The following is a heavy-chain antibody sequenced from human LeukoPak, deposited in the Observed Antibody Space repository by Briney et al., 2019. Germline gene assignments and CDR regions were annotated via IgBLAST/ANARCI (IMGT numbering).Heavy chain of an antibody. CDR2: IYTSGDT. Sequence: PSQTLSLTCTVSGGSISSGTYYWSWIRQSAGKGLEWIGRIYTSGDTNYNPSLKSRVTISVDTSKNQFSLKLSSVTAADTAVYYCATGGVPIGWFGELGYYFDYWGQGTLVTVSS. V-gene: IGHV4-61*02. CDR3: ATGGVPIGWFGELGYYFDY. J-gene: IGHJ4*02. D-gene: IGHD3-10*01. CDR1: GGSISSGTYY.